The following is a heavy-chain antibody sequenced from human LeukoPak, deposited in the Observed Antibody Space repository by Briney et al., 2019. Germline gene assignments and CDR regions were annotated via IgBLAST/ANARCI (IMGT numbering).Heavy chain of an antibody. CDR1: GDSISNYY. D-gene: IGHD3-10*01. J-gene: IGHJ5*02. Sequence: PSETLSLTCTVSGDSISNYYWSWIRQPPGKGLEWIGYFSSSGSTNYNPSLESRVTISVDTSKNQFSLKVTSVTAADTAIYCATISWPGRGSRFDPWGQGTLVTVSS. V-gene: IGHV4-59*01. CDR3: ATISWPGRGSRFDP. CDR2: FSSSGST.